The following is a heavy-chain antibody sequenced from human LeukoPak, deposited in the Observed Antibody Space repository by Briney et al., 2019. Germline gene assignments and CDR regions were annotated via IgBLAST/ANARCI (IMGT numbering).Heavy chain of an antibody. CDR2: IYHSGST. Sequence: PSETLSLTCAVSGGSISSGGYSWSWIRQPPGKGLEWIGYIYHSGSTYYNPSLKSRVTISVDRSKNQFSLKLSSVTAADTAVYYCARQSIAAAGTFDYWGQGTLLTVSS. J-gene: IGHJ4*02. V-gene: IGHV4-30-2*01. D-gene: IGHD6-13*01. CDR1: GGSISSGGYS. CDR3: ARQSIAAAGTFDY.